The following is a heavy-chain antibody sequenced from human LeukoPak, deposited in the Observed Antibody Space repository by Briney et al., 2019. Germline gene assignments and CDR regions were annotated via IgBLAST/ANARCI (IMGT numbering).Heavy chain of an antibody. Sequence: GRSLRLSCAASGFTSDDYAMHWVRQAPGKGLEWVSGISWNSGSIGYADSVKGRFTISRDNAKNSLYLQMNSLRAEDMALYYCARDHGSGWYYYYYYYMDVWGKGTTVTVSS. CDR1: GFTSDDYA. CDR3: ARDHGSGWYYYYYYYMDV. J-gene: IGHJ6*03. D-gene: IGHD6-19*01. V-gene: IGHV3-9*02. CDR2: ISWNSGSI.